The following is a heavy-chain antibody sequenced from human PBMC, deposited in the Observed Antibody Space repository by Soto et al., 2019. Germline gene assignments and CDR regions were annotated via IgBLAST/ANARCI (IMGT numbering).Heavy chain of an antibody. J-gene: IGHJ6*02. D-gene: IGHD6-13*01. CDR1: VDSITTYY. Sequence: PSETLSLTCTLPVDSITTYYWSWIRQPAGKGLEWIGRIDASGNTNYNPSLNSRVTMSIDTSKKQFSLKLTSVTAADTAIYYCARYSDNWLQREGMDVWGQGTTGTVAS. V-gene: IGHV4-4*07. CDR2: IDASGNT. CDR3: ARYSDNWLQREGMDV.